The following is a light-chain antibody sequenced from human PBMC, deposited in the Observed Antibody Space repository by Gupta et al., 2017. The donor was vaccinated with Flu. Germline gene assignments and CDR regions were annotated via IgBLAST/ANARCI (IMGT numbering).Light chain of an antibody. V-gene: IGLV3-21*02. CDR1: NIRSKS. CDR3: QVWDSSSEWV. J-gene: IGLJ3*02. CDR2: DDN. Sequence: SYVLTQPPSLSVAPGQTARISCGGNNIRSKSVHWYQQNPGQAPVLVVYDDNDRPSGIPERYSGSKSGNTATLTISRGEAGDEADYYCQVWDSSSEWVFGGGTKLTVL.